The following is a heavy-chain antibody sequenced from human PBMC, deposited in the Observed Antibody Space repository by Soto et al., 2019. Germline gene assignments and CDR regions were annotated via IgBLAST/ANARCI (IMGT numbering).Heavy chain of an antibody. CDR3: AKDGGVSIAARHSDY. CDR1: GFTFSSYA. V-gene: IGHV3-23*01. D-gene: IGHD6-6*01. J-gene: IGHJ4*02. Sequence: SCSASGFTFSSYAMSWVRQAPGKGLEWVSAISGSGGSTYYADSVKGRFTISRDNSKNTLYLQMNSLRAEDTAVYYCAKDGGVSIAARHSDYWGQGTLVTVSS. CDR2: ISGSGGST.